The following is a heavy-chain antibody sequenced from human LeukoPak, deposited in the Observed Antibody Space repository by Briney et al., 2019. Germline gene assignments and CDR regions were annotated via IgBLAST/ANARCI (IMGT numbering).Heavy chain of an antibody. V-gene: IGHV3-53*01. D-gene: IGHD1-14*01. J-gene: IGHJ5*02. CDR1: GFTVTTDH. CDR2: IYSGGST. CDR3: ARDTTGWFDP. Sequence: GGSLRLSCAASGFTVTTDHMSWVRQAPGKGLEWVSVIYSGGSTNHADSVKGRFTISRDISKNTLSLQMNSLRAEDSGVYYCARDTTGWFDPWGQGTLVTVAS.